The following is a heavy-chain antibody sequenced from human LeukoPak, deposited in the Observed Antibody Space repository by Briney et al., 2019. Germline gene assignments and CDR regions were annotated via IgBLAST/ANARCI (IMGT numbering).Heavy chain of an antibody. D-gene: IGHD3-16*01. V-gene: IGHV4-34*01. CDR1: GGSFNGHY. Sequence: SETLSLTCGVYGGSFNGHYWSWIRQPPGKGLEWIGEINHSGSTNYSPSLESRVTISMDTPKNKFSLKLISVTAADTAVYYCARERHDMNKFVWPGFDPWGQGTLVTVSS. CDR3: ARERHDMNKFVWPGFDP. J-gene: IGHJ5*02. CDR2: INHSGST.